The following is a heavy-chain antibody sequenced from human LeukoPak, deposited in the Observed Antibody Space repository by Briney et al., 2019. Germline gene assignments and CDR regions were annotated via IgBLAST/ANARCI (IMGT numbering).Heavy chain of an antibody. CDR1: GFTFDDYG. CDR2: INWNGGST. V-gene: IGHV3-20*04. J-gene: IGHJ3*02. CDR3: ARDYDSSGYCDAFDI. D-gene: IGHD3-22*01. Sequence: PGGSLRLSCAASGFTFDDYGMSGVRQAPGKGLEWVSGINWNGGSTGYADSVKGRFTIPRDNAKNSLYLQMNSLRAEDTALYYCARDYDSSGYCDAFDIWGQGTMVTVAS.